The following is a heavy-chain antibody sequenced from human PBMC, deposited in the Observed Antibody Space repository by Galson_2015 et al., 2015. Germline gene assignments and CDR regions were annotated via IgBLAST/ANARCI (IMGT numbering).Heavy chain of an antibody. CDR2: IWYDGSNK. CDR1: GFTFSSYG. D-gene: IGHD2-15*01. V-gene: IGHV3-33*01. Sequence: SLRLSCAASGFTFSSYGMHWVRQAPGKGLEWVAVIWYDGSNKYYADSVKGRFTISRDNSKNTLYLQMNSLRAEDTAVYYCASLYCSGGNCYDAFDTWGQGTTVTVSS. J-gene: IGHJ3*02. CDR3: ASLYCSGGNCYDAFDT.